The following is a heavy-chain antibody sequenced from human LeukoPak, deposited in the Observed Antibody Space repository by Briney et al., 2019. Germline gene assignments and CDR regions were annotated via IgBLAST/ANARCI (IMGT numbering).Heavy chain of an antibody. V-gene: IGHV3-23*01. CDR3: ARDGSGIAYYYYGMDV. CDR2: ISGTDGST. D-gene: IGHD6-13*01. CDR1: GFTFSTYA. J-gene: IGHJ6*02. Sequence: PGGSLRLSCAASGFTFSTYAMSWVRQAPGKGLEWVSAISGTDGSTYYADSVKGRFTISRDNSKNTLYLQMNSLRAEDTAVYYCARDGSGIAYYYYGMDVWGQGTTVIVSS.